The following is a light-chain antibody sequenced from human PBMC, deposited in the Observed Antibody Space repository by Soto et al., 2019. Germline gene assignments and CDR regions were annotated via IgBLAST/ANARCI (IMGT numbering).Light chain of an antibody. J-gene: IGKJ4*01. V-gene: IGKV3-20*01. Sequence: EIVLTQSPGTLSLSPGERATLSCRASQSVRNNFLAWYQQKPGQAPRLLIYGASSRATGIPDRFGGSGSGTDFTLTISGLEPEDLPVYYCQQYGSSPTFGGGTKVEIK. CDR1: QSVRNNF. CDR3: QQYGSSPT. CDR2: GAS.